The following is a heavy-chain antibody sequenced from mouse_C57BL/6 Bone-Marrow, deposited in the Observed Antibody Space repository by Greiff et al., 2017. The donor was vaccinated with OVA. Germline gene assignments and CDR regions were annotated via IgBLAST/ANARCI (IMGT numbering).Heavy chain of an antibody. J-gene: IGHJ2*01. CDR1: GFSLTSYA. V-gene: IGHV2-9-1*01. CDR3: ARNREWLLHYFDY. CDR2: IWTGGGT. Sequence: VKVVESGPGLVAPSQCLSITCTVSGFSLTSYAISWVRQPPGKGLEWLGVIWTGGGTNYKSSLKSSLCIRKVNSKCQVFLKKNSLQTDDTAKYYCARNREWLLHYFDYWGQGTTLTVSS. D-gene: IGHD2-3*01.